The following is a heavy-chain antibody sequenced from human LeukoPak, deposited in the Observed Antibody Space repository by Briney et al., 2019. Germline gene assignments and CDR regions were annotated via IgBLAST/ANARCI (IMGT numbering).Heavy chain of an antibody. D-gene: IGHD1-26*01. J-gene: IGHJ4*02. Sequence: GASVKVSCKASGYTFTSYGISWVRQAPGQGLEWMGWINPNSGGTNYAQKFQGRVTMTRDTSISTAYMELSRLRSDDTAVYYCAREVMGAYSGEYYFDYWGQGTLVTVSS. V-gene: IGHV1-2*02. CDR2: INPNSGGT. CDR1: GYTFTSYG. CDR3: AREVMGAYSGEYYFDY.